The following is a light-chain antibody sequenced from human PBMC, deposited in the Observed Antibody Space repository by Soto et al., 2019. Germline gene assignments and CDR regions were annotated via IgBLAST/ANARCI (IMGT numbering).Light chain of an antibody. CDR2: WAS. V-gene: IGKV4-1*01. Sequence: DIVMTQSPDSLAVSLGERGTINCKSSQSVLYSSNNKNYLAWYQQKPGQPPKLLFYWASTRESGVPDRFSASGSGTDFPLTMSSLQTEDVAVYYCQQYYSTPPYTFGQGTKLEIK. CDR3: QQYYSTPPYT. J-gene: IGKJ2*01. CDR1: QSVLYSSNNKNY.